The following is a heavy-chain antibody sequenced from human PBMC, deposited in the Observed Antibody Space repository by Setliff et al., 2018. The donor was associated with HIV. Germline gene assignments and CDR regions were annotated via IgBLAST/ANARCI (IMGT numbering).Heavy chain of an antibody. CDR1: GFTFSSYS. J-gene: IGHJ4*02. D-gene: IGHD3-10*01. CDR3: AKYFRDGSYNDY. V-gene: IGHV3-21*01. CDR2: ISSSSSYI. Sequence: GGSLRLSCAASGFTFSSYSMTWVRQPPGKGLEWVSSISSSSSYIYYADSVKGRFTISRDNAKNSLYLQMNSLRAEDTAVYYCAKYFRDGSYNDYWGQGTLVTVSS.